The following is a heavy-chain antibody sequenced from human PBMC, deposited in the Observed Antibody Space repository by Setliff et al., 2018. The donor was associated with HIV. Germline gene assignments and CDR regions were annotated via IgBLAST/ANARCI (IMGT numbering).Heavy chain of an antibody. Sequence: ASVKVSCKPSGYTFTTYGLSWVRQAPGQGLEWMGWISPNFGHTKYAQKFLDRVTMTIDTATSRAYMELRSLRSDDTAVYFCARLGSGWSDSYYYAMDIWGQGTTVTVSS. D-gene: IGHD6-19*01. CDR2: ISPNFGHT. V-gene: IGHV1-18*01. CDR1: GYTFTTYG. J-gene: IGHJ6*02. CDR3: ARLGSGWSDSYYYAMDI.